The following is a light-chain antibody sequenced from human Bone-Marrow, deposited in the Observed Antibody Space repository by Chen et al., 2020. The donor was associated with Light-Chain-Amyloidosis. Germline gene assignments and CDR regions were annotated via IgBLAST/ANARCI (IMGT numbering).Light chain of an antibody. CDR1: SSNIGANYD. CDR2: GNK. V-gene: IGLV1-40*01. CDR3: QSDDSSLSDSV. Sequence: QSVLTQPPSVSGAPGQRVTISCTGSSSNIGANYDVHWYQQLLGTAPQPLNYGNKNRPAGVPGRFAGSKAGTSTSLTITGLQAEDEADYYCQSDDSSLSDSVFGGGTKLTVL. J-gene: IGLJ2*01.